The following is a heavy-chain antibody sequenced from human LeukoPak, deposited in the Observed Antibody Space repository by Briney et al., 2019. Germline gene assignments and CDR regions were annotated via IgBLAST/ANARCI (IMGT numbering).Heavy chain of an antibody. CDR3: AKFRRIAVAGGSDY. CDR1: GFTFSSYA. J-gene: IGHJ4*02. CDR2: ISYDGSNK. D-gene: IGHD6-19*01. Sequence: GGSLRLSCAASGFTFSSYAMHWVRQAPGKGLEWVAVISYDGSNKYYADSVKGRFTISRDNSKNTLYLQMNSLRAEDTAVYYCAKFRRIAVAGGSDYWGQGTLVTVSS. V-gene: IGHV3-30*04.